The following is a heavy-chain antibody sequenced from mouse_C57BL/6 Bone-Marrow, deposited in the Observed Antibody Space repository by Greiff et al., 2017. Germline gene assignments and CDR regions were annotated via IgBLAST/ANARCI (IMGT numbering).Heavy chain of an antibody. V-gene: IGHV1-53*01. CDR1: GYTFTSYW. CDR3: ARGSYYYGSSYHY. D-gene: IGHD1-1*01. J-gene: IGHJ2*01. CDR2: INPSNGGT. Sequence: VQLKQPGTELVKPGASVKLSCKASGYTFTSYWMHWVKQRPGQGLEWIGNINPSNGGTNYNEKFKSKATLTVDKSSSTAYMQLSSLTSEDSAVYYCARGSYYYGSSYHYWGQGTTLTVSS.